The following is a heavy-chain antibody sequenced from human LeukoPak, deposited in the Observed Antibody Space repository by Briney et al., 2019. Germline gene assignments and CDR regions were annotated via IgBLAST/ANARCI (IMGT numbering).Heavy chain of an antibody. D-gene: IGHD6-13*01. V-gene: IGHV1-2*02. CDR1: GYTFTGYY. CDR3: AREISSWYGGIDY. J-gene: IGHJ4*02. CDR2: INPNSGGT. Sequence: ASVKVSCKASGYTFTGYYMHWVRQAPGQGLEWMGWINPNSGGTNYAQKFQGRVTMTRDTSISTAYMELSSLRSEDMAVYYCAREISSWYGGIDYWGQGTLVTVSS.